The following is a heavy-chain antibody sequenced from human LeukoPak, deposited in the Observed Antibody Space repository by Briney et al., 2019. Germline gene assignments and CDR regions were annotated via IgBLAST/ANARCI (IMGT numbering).Heavy chain of an antibody. CDR1: EFTFSSYS. J-gene: IGHJ5*02. Sequence: GGSLRLSCVASEFTFSSYSMNWVRQAPGKGLEWISYITSSSSTIYYADSVKGRFTISRDNAKNSLYLQMNSLRDEDTAVYYCARGTSPFDPWGRGTLVTVSS. V-gene: IGHV3-48*02. CDR2: ITSSSSTI. CDR3: ARGTSPFDP.